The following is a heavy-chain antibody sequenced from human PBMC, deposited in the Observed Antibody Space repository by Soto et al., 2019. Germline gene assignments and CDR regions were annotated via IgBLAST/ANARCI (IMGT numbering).Heavy chain of an antibody. CDR2: IYYSGST. Sequence: PSETLSLTCTVSGGSISSYYWSWIRQPPGKGLEWIGYIYYSGSTNYNPSLKSRVTISVDTSKNQFSLKLSSVTAADTAVYYCARVLGSGSYYMLSYYYGMDVWGQGTTVTVSS. D-gene: IGHD3-10*01. CDR3: ARVLGSGSYYMLSYYYGMDV. V-gene: IGHV4-59*01. J-gene: IGHJ6*02. CDR1: GGSISSYY.